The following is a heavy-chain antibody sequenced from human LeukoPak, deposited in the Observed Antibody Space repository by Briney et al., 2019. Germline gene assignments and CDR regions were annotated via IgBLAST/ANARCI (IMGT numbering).Heavy chain of an antibody. Sequence: PLETLSLTCTVSGGSISNYYWSWIRQPPGMGLEWMGYIHFSGRTNYNPSLKSRVTMSVDTSKKQLSLELTSMTAADTAVYYCARELGATEVNYGMDVWGHGTTVTVSS. D-gene: IGHD1-26*01. CDR1: GGSISNYY. V-gene: IGHV4-59*01. CDR3: ARELGATEVNYGMDV. J-gene: IGHJ6*02. CDR2: IHFSGRT.